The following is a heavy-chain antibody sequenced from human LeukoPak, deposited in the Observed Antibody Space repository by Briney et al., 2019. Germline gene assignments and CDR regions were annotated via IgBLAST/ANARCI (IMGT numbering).Heavy chain of an antibody. CDR1: GYTFTSFG. D-gene: IGHD1-26*01. Sequence: ASVRVSCKASGYTFTSFGVSWVRQAPGQGLEWLGWISAYNGSTNYTQKLQGRVTLTTDTSTSTAFMELRSLRSDDTAVYYCAIVGAILFSSFLRTWGQGTLVTVSS. J-gene: IGHJ5*02. CDR2: ISAYNGST. V-gene: IGHV1-18*01. CDR3: AIVGAILFSSFLRT.